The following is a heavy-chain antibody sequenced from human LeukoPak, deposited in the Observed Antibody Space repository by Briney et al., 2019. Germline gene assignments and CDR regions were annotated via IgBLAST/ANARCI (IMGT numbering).Heavy chain of an antibody. J-gene: IGHJ6*03. D-gene: IGHD2-15*01. V-gene: IGHV3-21*01. CDR3: ARSDIVVVVAATPDYYYYCMDV. Sequence: GGSLRLSCAASGFTFSSYAMSWVRQAPGKGLEWVSSISSSSSYIYYADSVKGRFTISRDNAKNSLYLQMNSLRAEDTAVYYCARSDIVVVVAATPDYYYYCMDVWGKGTTVTVSS. CDR2: ISSSSSYI. CDR1: GFTFSSYA.